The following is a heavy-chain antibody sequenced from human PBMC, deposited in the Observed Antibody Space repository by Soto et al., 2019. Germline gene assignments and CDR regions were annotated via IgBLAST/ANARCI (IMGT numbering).Heavy chain of an antibody. D-gene: IGHD3-10*01. V-gene: IGHV1-46*01. Sequence: GASVKVSCKASGHTFTNYYMHWVRQAPGQGLEWMGVISPSGDGPTFAQKFQGRVTMTRDTSTSTVYMELGSLRFEDTAVYYCASMDYSYYYGMDVWGQGIMVTVSS. J-gene: IGHJ6*02. CDR2: ISPSGDGP. CDR1: GHTFTNYY. CDR3: ASMDYSYYYGMDV.